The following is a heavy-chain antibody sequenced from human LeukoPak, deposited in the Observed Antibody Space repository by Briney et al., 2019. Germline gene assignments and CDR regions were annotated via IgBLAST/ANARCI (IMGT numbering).Heavy chain of an antibody. CDR1: GYMFTGYY. CDR2: INPNSGDT. CDR3: ARVRYRLAETYIDY. D-gene: IGHD3-16*01. Sequence: ASVKVFCKASGYMFTGYYMHWVRQAPGQGLEWMGWINPNSGDTNYAQKFQGRVTMTRDTSISTAYMELSRLRSDDTAVYYCARVRYRLAETYIDYWGQGTLVTVSS. J-gene: IGHJ4*02. V-gene: IGHV1-2*02.